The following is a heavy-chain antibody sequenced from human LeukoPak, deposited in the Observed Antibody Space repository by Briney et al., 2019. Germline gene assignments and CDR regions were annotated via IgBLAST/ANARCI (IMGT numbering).Heavy chain of an antibody. Sequence: SETLSLTCAVYGGSFSGYYWSWIRQPPGKGLEWIGEINHSGSTNYNPSLKSRVTISVDTSKNQFSLKLSSVTAADTAVYYCARGPXPLFGXWFDPWXQGTLVTVSS. D-gene: IGHD3-10*01. V-gene: IGHV4-34*01. J-gene: IGHJ5*02. CDR2: INHSGST. CDR3: ARGPXPLFGXWFDP. CDR1: GGSFSGYY.